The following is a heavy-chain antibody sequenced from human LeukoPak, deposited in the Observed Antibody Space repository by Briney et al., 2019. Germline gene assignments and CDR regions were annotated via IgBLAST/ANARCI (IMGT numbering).Heavy chain of an antibody. CDR1: GGSISSSSYY. D-gene: IGHD1-26*01. CDR2: IYYSGST. Sequence: SETLSLTCTVSGGSISSSSYYWGWIRQPPGKGLEWIGSIYYSGSTYYNPSLKSRVTISVDTSKNQFSLKLSSVTAADTAVCYCAREGGSYNNWFDPWGQGTLVTVSS. CDR3: AREGGSYNNWFDP. V-gene: IGHV4-39*07. J-gene: IGHJ5*02.